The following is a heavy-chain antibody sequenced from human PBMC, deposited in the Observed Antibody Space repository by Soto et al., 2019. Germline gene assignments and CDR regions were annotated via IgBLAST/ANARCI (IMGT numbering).Heavy chain of an antibody. D-gene: IGHD5-12*01. CDR3: VRDRDGYRRTYFDY. CDR1: GFTVSSNY. V-gene: IGHV3-66*01. Sequence: PGGSLRLSCAASGFTVSSNYMSWVRQAPGKGLEWVSVIYSGGSTYYADSVKGRFTISRDNSKNTLYLQMNSLRAEDTAVYYCVRDRDGYRRTYFDYWGQGALVTVSS. CDR2: IYSGGST. J-gene: IGHJ4*02.